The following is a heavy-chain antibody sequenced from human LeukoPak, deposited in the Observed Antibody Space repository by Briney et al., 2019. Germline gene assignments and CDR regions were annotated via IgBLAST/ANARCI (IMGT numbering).Heavy chain of an antibody. J-gene: IGHJ4*02. CDR1: GYTFTSYD. D-gene: IGHD1-14*01. Sequence: ASVKVSCKASGYTFTSYDINWVRQATGQGLEWMGGFDPEEDETIFAQKFQGGVAMTEDTSTDTAYMELTSLRSEDTAVYYCATGVHHKSGTKYYFDYWGQGTLVTVSS. V-gene: IGHV1-24*01. CDR3: ATGVHHKSGTKYYFDY. CDR2: FDPEEDET.